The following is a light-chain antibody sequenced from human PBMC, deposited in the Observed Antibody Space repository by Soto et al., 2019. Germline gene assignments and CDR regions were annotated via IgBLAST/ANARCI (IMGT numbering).Light chain of an antibody. CDR2: GAS. CDR3: QQHNNWPWT. CDR1: QSVSSN. J-gene: IGKJ1*01. V-gene: IGKV3-15*01. Sequence: EIVMTQSPATLSVSPGERATLSCRASQSVSSNLAWYQQKPGHAPRLLIYGASTRATGIPARFSGSGSGTEFTLSISSLQSEDFAVYHCQQHNNWPWTFGQGTKVEIK.